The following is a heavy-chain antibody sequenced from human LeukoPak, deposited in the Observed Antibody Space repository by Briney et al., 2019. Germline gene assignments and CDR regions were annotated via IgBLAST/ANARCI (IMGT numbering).Heavy chain of an antibody. D-gene: IGHD1-26*01. J-gene: IGHJ4*02. CDR3: AKAPVVLGSYYSDY. V-gene: IGHV3-23*01. CDR1: GFTFSSYA. Sequence: GSLRLSCAASGFTFSSYAMSWVRQAPGKGLEWVSAISGSGGSTYYADSVKGRFTISRDNSKNTLYLQMNSLRAEDTAVYYCAKAPVVLGSYYSDYWGQGTLVTVSS. CDR2: ISGSGGST.